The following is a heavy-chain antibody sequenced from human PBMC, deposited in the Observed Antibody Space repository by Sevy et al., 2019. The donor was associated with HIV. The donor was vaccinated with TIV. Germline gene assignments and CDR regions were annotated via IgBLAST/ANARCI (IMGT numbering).Heavy chain of an antibody. J-gene: IGHJ6*03. CDR3: ARQISNYYYMDV. CDR2: IYYSGST. Sequence: SETLSLTCTVSGGSISSSNYYWGWIRQPPGKGLEWIGSIYYSGSTYYNPSLKSRVTISVDTSKNQFSLKLSSVTGADTAVDYCARQISNYYYMDVWGKGTPVTGSS. V-gene: IGHV4-39*01. CDR1: GGSISSSNYY.